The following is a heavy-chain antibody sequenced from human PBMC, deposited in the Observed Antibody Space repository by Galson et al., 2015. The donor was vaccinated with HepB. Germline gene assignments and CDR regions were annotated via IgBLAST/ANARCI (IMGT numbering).Heavy chain of an antibody. J-gene: IGHJ6*02. V-gene: IGHV3-23*01. D-gene: IGHD6-6*01. CDR1: GFTFSSYA. CDR2: ISGSGGST. Sequence: SLRLSCAASGFTFSSYAMSWVRQAPGKGLEWVSAISGSGGSTYYADSVKGRFTISRDNSKNTLYLQMNSLRAEDTAVYYCATPPPYSSSIYYYYYGMDVWGQGTTVTVSS. CDR3: ATPPPYSSSIYYYYYGMDV.